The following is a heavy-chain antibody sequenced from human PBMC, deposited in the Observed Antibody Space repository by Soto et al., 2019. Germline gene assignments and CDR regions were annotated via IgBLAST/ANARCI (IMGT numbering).Heavy chain of an antibody. D-gene: IGHD5-18*01. CDR3: ARMASFGSLNWFDP. J-gene: IGHJ5*01. V-gene: IGHV1-8*01. CDR1: GYTFTNND. CDR2: MNPGSGDT. Sequence: QVQLVQCGAELKKPGASVRVSCKASGYTFTNNDVTWVRQATGQGLEWMGWMNPGSGDTGYAQKFQGRVTMTRDISIATAYMELSSLRSEDTAIYYCARMASFGSLNWFDPWGQGTLVTVSS.